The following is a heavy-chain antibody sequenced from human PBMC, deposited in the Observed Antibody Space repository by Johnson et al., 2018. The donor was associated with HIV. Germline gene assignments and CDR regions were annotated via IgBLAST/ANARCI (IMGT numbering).Heavy chain of an antibody. V-gene: IGHV3-20*04. CDR1: GFTVSSNY. CDR3: ARVVTVVVVSATLDAFDI. J-gene: IGHJ3*02. CDR2: INWNGGST. D-gene: IGHD2-15*01. Sequence: VQLVETGGGLIQPGGSLRLSCAASGFTVSSNYMTWVRQAPGKGLEWVSGINWNGGSTSYADSVKGRFTISRDNAKNSLYLQMNSLRAEDTALYYCARVVTVVVVSATLDAFDIWGQGTMVTVSS.